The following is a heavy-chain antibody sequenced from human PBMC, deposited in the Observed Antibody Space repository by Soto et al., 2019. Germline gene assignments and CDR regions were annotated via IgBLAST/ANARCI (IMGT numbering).Heavy chain of an antibody. D-gene: IGHD1-26*01. J-gene: IGHJ4*01. Sequence: PGRSLRLSCTGSGFTFRDYYVSWIRQAPGKGLEWLSCINLERTYANYAASVKGRFVISRDNAKSSVYLQMNSLRAEDTAVYYCARDMNSGTYHDYWGRGALVPVSS. CDR1: GFTFRDYY. CDR3: ARDMNSGTYHDY. CDR2: INLERTYA. V-gene: IGHV3-11*06.